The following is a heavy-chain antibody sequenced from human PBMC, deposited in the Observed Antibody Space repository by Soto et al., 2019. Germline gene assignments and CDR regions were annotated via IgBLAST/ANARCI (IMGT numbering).Heavy chain of an antibody. J-gene: IGHJ4*02. D-gene: IGHD3-10*01. CDR2: IYYSGST. CDR1: GGSISSYY. CDR3: AKDGNDYGSIYFDY. Sequence: PSETLSLTCTVSGGSISSYYWIWIRQPPGKGLEWIGYIYYSGSTNYNPSLKSRVTISVDTSKNQFSLKLSSVTAEDTAVYYCAKDGNDYGSIYFDYWGQGTLVTVSS. V-gene: IGHV4-59*01.